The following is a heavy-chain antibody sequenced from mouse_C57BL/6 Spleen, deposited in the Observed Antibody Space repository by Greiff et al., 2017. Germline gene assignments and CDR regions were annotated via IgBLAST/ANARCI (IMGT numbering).Heavy chain of an antibody. D-gene: IGHD1-1*01. CDR1: GFTFSSSG. V-gene: IGHV5-6*01. CDR2: ISSGGSYT. CDR3: ASPDYYGRSYGFAY. J-gene: IGHJ3*01. Sequence: EVHLVESGGDLVKPGGSLKLSCAASGFTFSSSGMSWVRQTPDKRLEWVATISSGGSYTYYPDSVKGRFTIARDNAKNTLYLQRSSLKSEDTAMYYCASPDYYGRSYGFAYWGQGTLVTVSA.